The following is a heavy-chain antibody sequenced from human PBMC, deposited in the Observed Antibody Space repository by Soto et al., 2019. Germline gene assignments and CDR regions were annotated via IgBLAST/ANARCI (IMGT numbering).Heavy chain of an antibody. CDR2: INHSGST. J-gene: IGHJ4*02. CDR1: GGSFSGYY. CDR3: ARAVGSSGLDY. Sequence: QVQLQQWGAGLLKPSETLSLTCAVYGGSFSGYYWSWIRQPPWKGLEWIGEINHSGSTNYNPSLKSRVTISVDTSKNQFSLKLSSVTAADTAVYYCARAVGSSGLDYWGQGTLVTVSS. D-gene: IGHD3-22*01. V-gene: IGHV4-34*01.